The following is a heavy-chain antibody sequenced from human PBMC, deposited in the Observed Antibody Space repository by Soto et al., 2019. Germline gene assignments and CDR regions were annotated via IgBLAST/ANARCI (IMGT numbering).Heavy chain of an antibody. Sequence: QVQLQESGPGLVKPSGTLSLTCDVFGASITSSNWWSWVRQSPGGGLEWIGEVFHGGSTNYNPSLMTRVTVSVDKSKNQFARILTSLTAADAAVYYCARARRNFGVPFATWGQGIRVTVSS. D-gene: IGHD2-8*01. V-gene: IGHV4-4*02. CDR3: ARARRNFGVPFAT. J-gene: IGHJ5*02. CDR1: GASITSSNW. CDR2: VFHGGST.